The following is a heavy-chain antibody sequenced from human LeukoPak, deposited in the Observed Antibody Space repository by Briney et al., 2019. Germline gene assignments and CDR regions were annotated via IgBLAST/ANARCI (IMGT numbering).Heavy chain of an antibody. D-gene: IGHD4-17*01. J-gene: IGHJ4*02. CDR1: GGSISSSSYY. Sequence: PSETLSLTCTVSGGSISSSSYYWGWIRQPPGKGLEWIGSIYYSGSTYYNPSLKSRVTISVDTSKNQFSLKLSSVTAADTAVYYCARGLSTVTTDPFGYWGQGTLVTVSS. CDR2: IYYSGST. CDR3: ARGLSTVTTDPFGY. V-gene: IGHV4-39*07.